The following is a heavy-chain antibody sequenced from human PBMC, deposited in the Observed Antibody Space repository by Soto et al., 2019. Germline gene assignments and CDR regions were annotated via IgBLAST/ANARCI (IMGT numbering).Heavy chain of an antibody. V-gene: IGHV1-8*01. D-gene: IGHD2-8*01. CDR3: ARELNTKGEDY. CDR2: MNPNSGNA. Sequence: QVQLVQSGAEVKKPGASVKVSCKASGYPFTRYDINWVLQAPGQGVEWMGWMNPNSGNAGYAQKFQGRVTMTRNTSISTADMELSSLRSEDTAVEYCARELNTKGEDYGGQGTLVTVSS. CDR1: GYPFTRYD. J-gene: IGHJ4*02.